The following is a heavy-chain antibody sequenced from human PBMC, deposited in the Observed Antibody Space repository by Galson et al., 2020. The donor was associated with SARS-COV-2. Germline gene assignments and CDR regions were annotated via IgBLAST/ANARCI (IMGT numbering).Heavy chain of an antibody. J-gene: IGHJ5*02. Sequence: SETLSLTCTVSGGSISSHYWSWIRQPPGKGLEWIGYIYYSGSTNYNPSLKSRVTISVDTSKNQFSLKLSSVTAADTALYYCASHDFWSGSNWFDPWGQGTLVTVSS. CDR1: GGSISSHY. CDR3: ASHDFWSGSNWFDP. CDR2: IYYSGST. D-gene: IGHD3-3*01. V-gene: IGHV4-59*11.